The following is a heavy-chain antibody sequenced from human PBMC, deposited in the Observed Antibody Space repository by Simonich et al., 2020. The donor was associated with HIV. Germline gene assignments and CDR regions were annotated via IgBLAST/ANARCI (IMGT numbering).Heavy chain of an antibody. CDR2: SSWNSGSM. V-gene: IGHV3-9*01. J-gene: IGHJ4*02. CDR3: AKDKGAYYGSGSPVY. Sequence: EVQLVESGGGLVQPGRSLRLSCAASGFTFDDYAMHWVRQAPGKGREWVAGSSWNSGSMGYADSVKGRFTISRDNAKNSLYLQMNSLRAEDTALYYCAKDKGAYYGSGSPVYWGQGTLVTVSS. CDR1: GFTFDDYA. D-gene: IGHD3-10*01.